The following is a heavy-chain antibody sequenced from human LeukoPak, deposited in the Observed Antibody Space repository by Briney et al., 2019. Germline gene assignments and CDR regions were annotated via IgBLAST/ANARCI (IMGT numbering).Heavy chain of an antibody. V-gene: IGHV3-30-3*01. CDR3: AKDSPVRRDSSGYYGRFDY. Sequence: AGGSLRLSCAASGFTFSTYAMHWVRQAPGKGLEWVAVISSDGSNTYYADSVKGRFTISRDNSKNTLYPQMNSLRAEDTAVYYCAKDSPVRRDSSGYYGRFDYWGQGTLVTVSS. CDR2: ISSDGSNT. CDR1: GFTFSTYA. D-gene: IGHD3-22*01. J-gene: IGHJ4*02.